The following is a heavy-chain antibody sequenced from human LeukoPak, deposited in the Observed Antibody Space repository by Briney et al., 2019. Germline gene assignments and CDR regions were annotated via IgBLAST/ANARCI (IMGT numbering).Heavy chain of an antibody. Sequence: PRGSLSLSCAASGFIFSNYYMNWVRQAPGKGLEWVAHIKQDGSEKNYVDSVKGRFTISRDNSRSTLYLQMNSLRPEDTAIYYCAREGYYGSGSPPSLYFDYWGQGTLVTVSS. CDR2: IKQDGSEK. J-gene: IGHJ4*02. CDR3: AREGYYGSGSPPSLYFDY. CDR1: GFIFSNYY. D-gene: IGHD3-10*01. V-gene: IGHV3-7*01.